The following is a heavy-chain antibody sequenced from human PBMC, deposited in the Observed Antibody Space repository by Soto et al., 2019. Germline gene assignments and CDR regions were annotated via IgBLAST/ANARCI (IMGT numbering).Heavy chain of an antibody. Sequence: WGSLRFSGSASGFSFSSSSRNCVRQDPGKGLKWVSSLSSTSSFIFYADSVKGRFTISRDNAESSLFLQMSSLRAGDTAVYYCGGRYSSGDRLLGYWGQGTLVTVYS. CDR2: LSSTSSFI. CDR3: GGRYSSGDRLLGY. V-gene: IGHV3-21*01. CDR1: GFSFSSSS. J-gene: IGHJ4*02. D-gene: IGHD6-19*01.